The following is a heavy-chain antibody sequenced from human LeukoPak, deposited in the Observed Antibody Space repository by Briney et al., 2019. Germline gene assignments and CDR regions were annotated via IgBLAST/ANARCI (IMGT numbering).Heavy chain of an antibody. V-gene: IGHV4-31*03. CDR3: VTVRYFDWDAFDI. CDR1: GGSISSGGYY. J-gene: IGHJ3*02. CDR2: IYYSGST. D-gene: IGHD3-9*01. Sequence: SSQTLSLTCTVSGGSISSGGYYWSWIRQHPGKGLEWIGYIYYSGSTYYNPSLKSRVTISVDTSKNQFSLKLSSVTAADTALYYCVTVRYFDWDAFDIWGQGTMVTVSS.